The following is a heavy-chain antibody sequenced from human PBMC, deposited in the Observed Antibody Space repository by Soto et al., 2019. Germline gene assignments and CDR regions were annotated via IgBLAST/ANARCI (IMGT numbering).Heavy chain of an antibody. CDR1: GFTFSSYA. V-gene: IGHV3-30-3*01. CDR3: ARDLTMVREGFDY. CDR2: ISYDGSNK. J-gene: IGHJ4*02. Sequence: GGSLRLSCAASGFTFSSYAMHWVRQAPGKGLEWVAVISYDGSNKYYADSVKGRFTISRDNSKNTLYLQMNSLRAEDTAVYYCARDLTMVREGFDYWGKGTLVTVSS. D-gene: IGHD3-10*01.